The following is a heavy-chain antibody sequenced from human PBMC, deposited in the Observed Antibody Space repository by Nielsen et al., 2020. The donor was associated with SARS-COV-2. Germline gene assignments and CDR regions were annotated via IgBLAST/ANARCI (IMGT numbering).Heavy chain of an antibody. CDR2: ISWNSGSI. Sequence: SLSLSFPASGFSFADYAMHWVWQAPGKGLEWVSGISWNSGSIGYADSVKGRFTISRDNAKNSLYLQMNSLRAEDTALYYCAKDMGSSSWYLDYWGQGTLVTVSS. V-gene: IGHV3-9*01. D-gene: IGHD6-13*01. J-gene: IGHJ4*02. CDR3: AKDMGSSSWYLDY. CDR1: GFSFADYA.